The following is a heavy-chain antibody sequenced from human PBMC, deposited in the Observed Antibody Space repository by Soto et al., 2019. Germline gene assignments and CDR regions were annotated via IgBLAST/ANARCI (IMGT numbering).Heavy chain of an antibody. V-gene: IGHV4-59*08. CDR3: VRRHSTVTTSDLGGYYYYYMDV. CDR1: GGSISSYY. Sequence: SETLSLTCTVSGGSISSYYWSWIRQPPGKGLEWIGYIYYSGSTNYNPSLKSRVTISVDTSKNQFSLKLSSVTAADTAVYYCVRRHSTVTTSDLGGYYYYYMDVWGKGTTVTVSS. CDR2: IYYSGST. J-gene: IGHJ6*03. D-gene: IGHD4-4*01.